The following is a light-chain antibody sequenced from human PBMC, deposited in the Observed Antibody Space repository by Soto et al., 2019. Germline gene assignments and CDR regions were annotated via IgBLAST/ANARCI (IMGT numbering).Light chain of an antibody. Sequence: DIQMTQSPSTLSASVGDRVTITCRASQSISSWLAWYQQKPGKAPKLLIYDASSLESGVPSRFSGSGSGTEFTLTISSLQPDYVATYYCQQYNSYPWTFGQGTKVEIK. CDR3: QQYNSYPWT. V-gene: IGKV1-5*01. CDR1: QSISSW. J-gene: IGKJ1*01. CDR2: DAS.